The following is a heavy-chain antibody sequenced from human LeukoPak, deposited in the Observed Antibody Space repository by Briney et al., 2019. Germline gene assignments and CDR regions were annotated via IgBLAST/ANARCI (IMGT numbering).Heavy chain of an antibody. CDR3: AKGSYGSGSYPPYYGMDV. V-gene: IGHV3-23*01. CDR1: GFTFSSYA. D-gene: IGHD3-10*01. CDR2: ISGSGGST. Sequence: GGSLRLSCAASGFTFSSYAMSWVRQAPGKGLEWVSAISGSGGSTYYADSVKGRFTISRDNSKNTLYLQMNSLRAEDTAVYYCAKGSYGSGSYPPYYGMDVWGQGNTVTVSS. J-gene: IGHJ6*02.